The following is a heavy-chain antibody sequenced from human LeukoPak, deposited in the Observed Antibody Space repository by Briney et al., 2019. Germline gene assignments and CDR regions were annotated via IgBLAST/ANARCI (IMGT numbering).Heavy chain of an antibody. CDR1: GFTFSSYS. Sequence: GGSLRLSCAAPGFTFSSYSMNRVRQAPGKGLEWVSSISSSSSYIYYADSVKGRFTISRDNAKNSLYLQMNSLRAEDTAVYYCASDLAVAGIPVGGYWGQGTLVTVSS. CDR3: ASDLAVAGIPVGGY. CDR2: ISSSSSYI. J-gene: IGHJ4*02. D-gene: IGHD6-19*01. V-gene: IGHV3-21*01.